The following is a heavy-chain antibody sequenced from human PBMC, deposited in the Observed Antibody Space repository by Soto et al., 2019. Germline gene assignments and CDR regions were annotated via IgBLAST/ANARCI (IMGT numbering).Heavy chain of an antibody. CDR1: GFTFSSYA. D-gene: IGHD6-13*01. J-gene: IGHJ6*02. V-gene: IGHV3-30-3*01. CDR3: ARDEYSSSWTGSYYYYGMDV. Sequence: PGGSLRLSCAASGFTFSSYAMHWVRQAPGKGLEWVAVISYDGSNKYYADSVKGRFTISRDNSKNTLYLQMNSLRAEDTAVYYCARDEYSSSWTGSYYYYGMDVWGQGTTVTVSS. CDR2: ISYDGSNK.